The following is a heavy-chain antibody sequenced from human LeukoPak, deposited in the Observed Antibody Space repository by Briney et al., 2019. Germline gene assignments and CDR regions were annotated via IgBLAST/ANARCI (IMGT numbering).Heavy chain of an antibody. CDR3: AREGLSYCGGDCYP. Sequence: SETLSLTCTVSGGSISSSSYYWGWIRQPPGKGLEWIGSNYYSGSTYYNPSLKSRVTISVDTSKNQFSLKLSSVTAADTAVYYCAREGLSYCGGDCYPWGQGTLVTVSS. V-gene: IGHV4-39*02. CDR1: GGSISSSSYY. D-gene: IGHD2-21*02. J-gene: IGHJ5*02. CDR2: NYYSGST.